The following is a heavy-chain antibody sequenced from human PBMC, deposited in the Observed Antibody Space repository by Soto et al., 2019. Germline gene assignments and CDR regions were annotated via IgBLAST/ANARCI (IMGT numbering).Heavy chain of an antibody. CDR3: ARVGYYDSSGYYPPPIDY. J-gene: IGHJ4*02. V-gene: IGHV4-30-4*01. Sequence: PSETLSLTCTVSGGSISSGDYYSSWIRQPPGKGLEWIGYIYYSGSTYYNPSLKSRVTISVDTSKNQFSLKLSSVTAADTAVYYCARVGYYDSSGYYPPPIDYWGQGTLVTVSS. CDR2: IYYSGST. D-gene: IGHD3-22*01. CDR1: GGSISSGDYY.